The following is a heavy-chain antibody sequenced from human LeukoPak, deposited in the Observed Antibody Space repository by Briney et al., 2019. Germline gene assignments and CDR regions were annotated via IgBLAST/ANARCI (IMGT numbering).Heavy chain of an antibody. CDR2: IRYDGSNK. D-gene: IGHD3-3*01. V-gene: IGHV3-30*02. CDR3: AKAYPHFGVVPMDAFDI. CDR1: GFTFSSYG. J-gene: IGHJ3*02. Sequence: PGGSLRLSCAASGFTFSSYGMHWVRQAPGKGLEWVAFIRYDGSNKYYADSVKGRFTISRDNSKNTLYLQMNSLRAEDTAVYYCAKAYPHFGVVPMDAFDIWGQGTMVTVSS.